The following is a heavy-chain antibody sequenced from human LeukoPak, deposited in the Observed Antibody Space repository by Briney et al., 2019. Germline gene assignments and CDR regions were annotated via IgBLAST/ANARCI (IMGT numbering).Heavy chain of an antibody. Sequence: EASVKVSCKASGYTFTSYAMHWVRQAPGQRLEWMGWINAGNGNTKYSQKFQGRVTITRDTSASTAYMELSSLRSEDTAVYYCARDRDYYDSGGTDFWGQGTLVTVSS. J-gene: IGHJ4*02. V-gene: IGHV1-3*01. CDR3: ARDRDYYDSGGTDF. D-gene: IGHD3-22*01. CDR2: INAGNGNT. CDR1: GYTFTSYA.